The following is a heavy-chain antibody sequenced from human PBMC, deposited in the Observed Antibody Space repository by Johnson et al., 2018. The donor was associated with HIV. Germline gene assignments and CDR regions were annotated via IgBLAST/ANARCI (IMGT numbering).Heavy chain of an antibody. CDR3: AREEGWGEPPSAFDI. V-gene: IGHV3-30*04. D-gene: IGHD3-16*01. CDR1: GFTFSSYA. Sequence: QMLLVESGGGVVQPGRSLRLSCAASGFTFSSYAMHWVRQAPGKGLEWVAVISYDGSNKYYADSVKGRFTISRDNSKNTLYLQMNRLGAEDTAVDYCAREEGWGEPPSAFDIWGQGTMVTVSS. J-gene: IGHJ3*02. CDR2: ISYDGSNK.